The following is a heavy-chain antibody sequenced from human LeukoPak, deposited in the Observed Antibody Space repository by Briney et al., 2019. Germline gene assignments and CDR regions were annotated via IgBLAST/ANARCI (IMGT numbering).Heavy chain of an antibody. Sequence: SVKVSCKGSGGTFSSYAISWVRQAPGQGLEWMGGIITIFGTANYAQKFQGRVTITADESTSTAYMELSSLRSEDAAVYECARDPTVVTPRDGCDYWGRGTLVTVSS. D-gene: IGHD4-23*01. V-gene: IGHV1-69*13. CDR3: ARDPTVVTPRDGCDY. J-gene: IGHJ4*02. CDR2: IITIFGTA. CDR1: GGTFSSYA.